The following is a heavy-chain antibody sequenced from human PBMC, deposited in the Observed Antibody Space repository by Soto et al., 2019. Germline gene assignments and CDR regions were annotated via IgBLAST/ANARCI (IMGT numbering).Heavy chain of an antibody. V-gene: IGHV3-23*01. J-gene: IGHJ4*02. CDR3: AKEGRFGDFWGYFDY. Sequence: PGGSLRLSCAASGFTFSSYAVSWVRQAPGKGLEWVSAISGSGGSTYYADSVKGRFTISRDNSKNTLYLQMNSLRAEDTAVYYCAKEGRFGDFWGYFDYWGQGTLVTVSS. CDR1: GFTFSSYA. D-gene: IGHD3-10*01. CDR2: ISGSGGST.